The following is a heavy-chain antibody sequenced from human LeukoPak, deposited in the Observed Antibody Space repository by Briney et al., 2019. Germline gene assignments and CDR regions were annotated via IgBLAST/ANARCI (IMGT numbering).Heavy chain of an antibody. V-gene: IGHV4-34*01. Sequence: SETLSLTCAVYGGSFSGYYWSWIRQPPGKGLEWIGEINHSGSTNYNPSLKSRVTISVDTSKNQFSLKLSSVTAADTAVYYCASPFLGYCSGGSCPKTYYYYYGMDVWGQGTTVTVSS. J-gene: IGHJ6*02. D-gene: IGHD2-15*01. CDR2: INHSGST. CDR3: ASPFLGYCSGGSCPKTYYYYYGMDV. CDR1: GGSFSGYY.